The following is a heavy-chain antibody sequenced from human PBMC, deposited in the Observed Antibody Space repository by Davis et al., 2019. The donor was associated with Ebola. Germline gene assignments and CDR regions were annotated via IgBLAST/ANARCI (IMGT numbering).Heavy chain of an antibody. CDR1: GYSFPNQD. CDR2: ISAYNGNT. Sequence: ASVKVSCKASGYSFPNQDISWVRQAPGQGLEWMGWISAYNGNTAYAQILQGRVTMTTDTSTGTAYMELRSLRSDDTAVYFCARTSIVGTTTTASDIWGQGTLVTVSS. D-gene: IGHD1-26*01. J-gene: IGHJ4*02. CDR3: ARTSIVGTTTTASDI. V-gene: IGHV1-18*01.